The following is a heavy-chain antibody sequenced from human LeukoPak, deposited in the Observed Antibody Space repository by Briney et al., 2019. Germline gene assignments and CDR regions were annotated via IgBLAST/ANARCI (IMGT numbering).Heavy chain of an antibody. CDR2: IYSTGRT. CDR3: ARGGSGSRGDWVDP. D-gene: IGHD3-10*01. CDR1: GGSITSSTYY. J-gene: IGHJ5*02. V-gene: IGHV4-39*01. Sequence: SETLSPTCTVSGGSITSSTYYWGWIRQPPGKGLEWIGSIYSTGRTYYNPSLKSRVTISVDTSKNQFSLKLSSVTAADTAVYYCARGGSGSRGDWVDPWGQGTLVTVSS.